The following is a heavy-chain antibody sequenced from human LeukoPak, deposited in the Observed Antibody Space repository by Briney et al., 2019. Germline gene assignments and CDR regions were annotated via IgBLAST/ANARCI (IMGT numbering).Heavy chain of an antibody. CDR3: AKEGIVGAFDY. V-gene: IGHV3-9*01. J-gene: IGHJ4*02. Sequence: GGSLRLSCAASGFTFDDYAMHWVRQAPGKGLEWVSGISWNSGSIGYADSVKGRFTISRDNAKNSLYLQMNSLGAEDTALYYCAKEGIVGAFDYWGQGTLVTVSS. D-gene: IGHD1-26*01. CDR2: ISWNSGSI. CDR1: GFTFDDYA.